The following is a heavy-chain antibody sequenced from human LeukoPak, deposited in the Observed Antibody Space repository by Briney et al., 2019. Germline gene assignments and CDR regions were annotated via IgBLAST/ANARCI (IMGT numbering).Heavy chain of an antibody. J-gene: IGHJ4*02. CDR2: ISGSGGST. CDR1: GFTLSSYA. V-gene: IGHV3-23*01. D-gene: IGHD2-2*02. CDR3: AKSRSSSSTSCYSY. Sequence: GGSLRLSCAASGFTLSSYAMSWVRQAPGKGLEWVSAISGSGGSTYYADSVKGRFTISRDNSKNTLYLQMNSLRAEDTAVYYCAKSRSSSSTSCYSYWGQGTLVTVSS.